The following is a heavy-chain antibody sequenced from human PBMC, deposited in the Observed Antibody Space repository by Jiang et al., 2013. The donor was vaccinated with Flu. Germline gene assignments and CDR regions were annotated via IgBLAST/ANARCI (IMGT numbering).Heavy chain of an antibody. V-gene: IGHV5-51*01. J-gene: IGHJ4*02. CDR3: ARSATYYDSSGYYYQY. CDR2: IYPGDSDT. Sequence: GAEVKKPGESLKISCKGSGYSFTSYWIGWVRQMPGKGLEWMGIIYPGDSDTRYSPSFQGQVTISADKSISTAYLQWSSLKASDTAMYYCARSATYYDSSGYYYQYWGQGTLVTVSS. D-gene: IGHD3-22*01. CDR1: GYSFTSYW.